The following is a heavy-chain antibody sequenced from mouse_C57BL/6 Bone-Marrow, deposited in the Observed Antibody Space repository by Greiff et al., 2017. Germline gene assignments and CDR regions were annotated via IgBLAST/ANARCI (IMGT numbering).Heavy chain of an antibody. D-gene: IGHD2-4*01. V-gene: IGHV3-6*01. CDR1: GYSITSGYY. CDR2: ISYDGSN. Sequence: EVKLMESGPGLVKPSQSLSLTCSVTGYSITSGYYWNWIRQFPGNKLEWMGYISYDGSNNYNPSLKNRISITRDTSKNQFFLKLNSVTTEDTATYYCAREGITTDAPWFAYWGQGTLVTVSA. CDR3: AREGITTDAPWFAY. J-gene: IGHJ3*01.